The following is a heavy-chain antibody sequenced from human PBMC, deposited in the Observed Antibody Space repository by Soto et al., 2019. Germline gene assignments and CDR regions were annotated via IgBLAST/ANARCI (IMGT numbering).Heavy chain of an antibody. CDR2: TSYDGNNA. Sequence: PGGSVRLSGAASGFTFSNYGMNWVRQAPGRGLEWVAVTSYDGNNADYADSVKGRFTISRDNSRDTLYLQMNSLRVDDTAVYYCAKDFIAGAITDYWGQGTLVTV. D-gene: IGHD6-19*01. J-gene: IGHJ4*02. CDR1: GFTFSNYG. V-gene: IGHV3-30*18. CDR3: AKDFIAGAITDY.